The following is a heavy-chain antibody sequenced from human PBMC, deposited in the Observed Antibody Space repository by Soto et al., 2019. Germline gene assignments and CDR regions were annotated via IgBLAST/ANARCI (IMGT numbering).Heavy chain of an antibody. Sequence: PGGSLRLSCAASGFTVSSNYMSWVRQAPGKGLEWVSVIYSGGSTYYADSVKGRFTISRDNSKNTLYLQMNSLRAEDTAVYYCERCYPGKAFDIWGQGTMVTFSS. V-gene: IGHV3-53*01. CDR1: GFTVSSNY. D-gene: IGHD3-16*02. CDR3: ERCYPGKAFDI. CDR2: IYSGGST. J-gene: IGHJ3*02.